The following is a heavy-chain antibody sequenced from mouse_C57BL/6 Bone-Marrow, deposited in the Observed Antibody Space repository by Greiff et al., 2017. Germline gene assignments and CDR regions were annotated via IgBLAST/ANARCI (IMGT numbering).Heavy chain of an antibody. Sequence: EVMLVESGGGLVKPGGSLKLSCAASGFTFSSYTMSWVRQTPEKRLEWVATISGGGGNTYYPDSVKGRFTISRDNAKNTLYLQMSSLRSEDTALYYCARGVTRGYFDYWGQGTTLTVSS. D-gene: IGHD2-3*01. CDR3: ARGVTRGYFDY. J-gene: IGHJ2*01. V-gene: IGHV5-9*01. CDR2: ISGGGGNT. CDR1: GFTFSSYT.